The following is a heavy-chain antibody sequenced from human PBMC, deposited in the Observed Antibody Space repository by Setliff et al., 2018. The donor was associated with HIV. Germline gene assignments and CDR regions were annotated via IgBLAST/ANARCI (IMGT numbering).Heavy chain of an antibody. CDR2: INHSGST. CDR1: GGSFSGYY. D-gene: IGHD6-13*01. Sequence: PSETLSLTCAVYGGSFSGYYWSWIRQPPGKGLEWIGEINHSGSTFYSPSLKSRVTISVDTSKNQFSLKLSSVTAADTAIYYCARGSPSSSWYGEYAYWGQGTLVT. V-gene: IGHV4-34*01. CDR3: ARGSPSSSWYGEYAY. J-gene: IGHJ4*02.